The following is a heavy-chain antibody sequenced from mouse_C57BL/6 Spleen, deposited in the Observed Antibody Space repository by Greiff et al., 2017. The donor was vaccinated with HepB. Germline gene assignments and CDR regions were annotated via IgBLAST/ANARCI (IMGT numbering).Heavy chain of an antibody. CDR2: ISDGGSYT. J-gene: IGHJ4*01. D-gene: IGHD2-3*01. Sequence: EVQRVESGGGLVKPGGSLKLSCAASGFTFSSYAMSWVRQTPEKRLEWVATISDGGSYTYYPDNVKGRFTISRDNAKNNLYLQMSHLKSEDTAMYYCARDRYDGPLYYAMDYWGQGTSVTVSS. CDR3: ARDRYDGPLYYAMDY. V-gene: IGHV5-4*01. CDR1: GFTFSSYA.